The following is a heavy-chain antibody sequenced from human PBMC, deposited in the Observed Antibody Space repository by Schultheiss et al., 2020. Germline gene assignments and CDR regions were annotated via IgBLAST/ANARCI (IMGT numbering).Heavy chain of an antibody. CDR2: IYSGGST. D-gene: IGHD3-9*01. CDR3: ARDPLDYNILTGHYSGDDAFDI. CDR1: GFDFSGYG. J-gene: IGHJ3*02. Sequence: GGSLRLSCAASGFDFSGYGMHWVRQAPGKGLEWVAVIYSGGSTYYTDSVKGRFTISRDNSKNSLYLQMNSLGAADTALYYCARDPLDYNILTGHYSGDDAFDIWGQGTMVTVSS. V-gene: IGHV3-NL1*01.